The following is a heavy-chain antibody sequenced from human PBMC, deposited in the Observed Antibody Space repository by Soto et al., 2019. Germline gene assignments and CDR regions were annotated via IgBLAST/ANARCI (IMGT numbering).Heavy chain of an antibody. CDR3: AIRLRLGELSLYRGGDYYGMDV. D-gene: IGHD3-16*02. CDR2: ISAYNGNT. Sequence: TPVKVSCKASGCTCTSYGIGGVRQAPGQGRDWMGWISAYNGNTTYAQKLRGRVTMTTDTSTSTAYMELRSLRSDDTAVYYCAIRLRLGELSLYRGGDYYGMDVWRQGTTVTVSS. V-gene: IGHV1-18*04. J-gene: IGHJ6*02. CDR1: GCTCTSYG.